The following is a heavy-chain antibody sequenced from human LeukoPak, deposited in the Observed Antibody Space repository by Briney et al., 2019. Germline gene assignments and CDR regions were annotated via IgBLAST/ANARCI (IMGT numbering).Heavy chain of an antibody. D-gene: IGHD6-19*01. CDR1: GGSITSYY. CDR3: ARGAGWYNY. V-gene: IGHV4-59*08. CDR2: IYYTGSI. J-gene: IGHJ4*02. Sequence: PSETLSLTSSASGGSITSYYWSWIRQPPGKGLEWIGFIYYTGSINYNPSLKSRVTISMDTSKNQFSLRLSSVTAADTAVYYCARGAGWYNYWGQGTLVTVSS.